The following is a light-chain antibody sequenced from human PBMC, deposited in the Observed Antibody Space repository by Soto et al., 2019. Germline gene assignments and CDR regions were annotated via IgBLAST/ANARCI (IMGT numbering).Light chain of an antibody. V-gene: IGLV2-11*01. CDR1: SSDVGGYNY. CDR2: DVS. J-gene: IGLJ1*01. CDR3: CSYAGSDYV. Sequence: QSALTQPRSVSGSPGQSVTISCTGTSSDVGGYNYVSWYQQHPGKAPKLMIYDVSKRPSGVPDRFSGSKFGNTASLTISGLQAEDEADYYCCSYAGSDYVFGTGTKVTVL.